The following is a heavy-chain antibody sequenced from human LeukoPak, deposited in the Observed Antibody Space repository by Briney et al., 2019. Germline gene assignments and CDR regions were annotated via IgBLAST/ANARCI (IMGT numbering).Heavy chain of an antibody. D-gene: IGHD2-8*01. CDR2: ISGSGDRR. CDR1: GFAFSSYA. V-gene: IGHV3-23*01. J-gene: IGHJ6*03. Sequence: SGGSLRLSCAASGFAFSSYAMRWVRQAPGKGLKWVSSISGSGDRRDSADSVKGRFTISRDNSKNTLYLEMYSLRAEDTAVYYCAKDRGHCTNGVCHNYYYMDVWGKGTTVTVSS. CDR3: AKDRGHCTNGVCHNYYYMDV.